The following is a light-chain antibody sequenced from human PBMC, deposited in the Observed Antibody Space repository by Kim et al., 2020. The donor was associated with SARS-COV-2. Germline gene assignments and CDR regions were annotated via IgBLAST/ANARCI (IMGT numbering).Light chain of an antibody. CDR2: DDD. Sequence: NFMLTQPHSVSESPGKTVTISCTRSSGSIDSHFVQWFQQRPGSAPITVIYDDDQRPSGVPDRFSASVDTASNSASLIISGLRTEDEADYFCQSYDSTTFAVFGTGTPLTVL. CDR3: QSYDSTTFAV. V-gene: IGLV6-57*04. J-gene: IGLJ7*01. CDR1: SGSIDSHF.